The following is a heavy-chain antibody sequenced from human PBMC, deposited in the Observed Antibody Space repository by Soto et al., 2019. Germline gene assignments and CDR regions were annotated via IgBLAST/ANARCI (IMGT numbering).Heavy chain of an antibody. D-gene: IGHD6-6*01. V-gene: IGHV1-69*01. CDR3: AIGDRSSWIGNH. Sequence: QVPLVQSGAEVTKAGSSVKVSCKASGGTFSSHAFSWVRQAPGQGLEWVGGIIPIFETANYAQEFQGRVTISANESTNKVILELNNLRSDDTAIYFCAIGDRSSWIGNHWGPGTQVTVS. CDR2: IIPIFETA. J-gene: IGHJ4*02. CDR1: GGTFSSHA.